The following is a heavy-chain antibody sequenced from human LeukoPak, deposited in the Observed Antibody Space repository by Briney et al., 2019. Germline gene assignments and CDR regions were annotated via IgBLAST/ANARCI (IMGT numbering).Heavy chain of an antibody. V-gene: IGHV4-59*08. CDR3: ARHYYPAAAGDY. J-gene: IGHJ4*02. CDR2: GHYSGSA. CDR1: GGSISTYY. Sequence: SETLSLTCTVSGGSISTYYWSWIRHPPRNGLEWIGYGHYSGSANYNSSLKSRVTISVDTSKDQISLKLYSVTAADTAVYYCARHYYPAAAGDYWGQGTLVTVSS. D-gene: IGHD6-25*01.